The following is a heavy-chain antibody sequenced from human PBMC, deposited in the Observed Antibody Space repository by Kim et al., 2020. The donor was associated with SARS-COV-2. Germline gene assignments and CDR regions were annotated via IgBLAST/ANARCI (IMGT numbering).Heavy chain of an antibody. V-gene: IGHV4-4*02. CDR2: GST. Sequence: GSTNYNPSLKSRVTISVDKSKNQFSLKLSSVTAADTAVYYCAIHPNWFDPWGQGTLVTVSS. J-gene: IGHJ5*02. CDR3: AIHPNWFDP.